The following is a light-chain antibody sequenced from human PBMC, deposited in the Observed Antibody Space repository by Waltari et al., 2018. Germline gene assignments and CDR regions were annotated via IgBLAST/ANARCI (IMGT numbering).Light chain of an antibody. J-gene: IGLJ2*01. CDR2: DVS. CDR1: SSDVGGYNY. V-gene: IGLV2-14*03. Sequence: QSALTQPASVSGSPGQSITISCTGTSSDVGGYNYVSWSQQHPGKAPKLMIYDVSNRPSGVSNRFSGSKSGNTASLTISGLQAEDEADYYCSSYTSSSTSHVVFGGGTKLTVL. CDR3: SSYTSSSTSHVV.